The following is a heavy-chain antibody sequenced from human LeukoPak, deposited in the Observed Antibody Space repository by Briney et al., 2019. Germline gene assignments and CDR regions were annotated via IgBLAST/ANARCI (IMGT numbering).Heavy chain of an antibody. CDR2: IYYSGST. CDR3: ARVSGGNEYYYGMDV. D-gene: IGHD1-1*01. J-gene: IGHJ6*02. Sequence: PSETLSLTCTVSGGSISSYYWSWIRQPPGKGLEWIGYIYYSGSTNYNPSLKSRVTISVDTSKNQFSLKLSSVTAADTAVYYCARVSGGNEYYYGMDVWGQGTTVTVSS. CDR1: GGSISSYY. V-gene: IGHV4-59*01.